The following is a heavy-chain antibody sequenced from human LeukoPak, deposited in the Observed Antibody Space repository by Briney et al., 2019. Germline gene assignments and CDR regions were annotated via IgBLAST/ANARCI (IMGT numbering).Heavy chain of an antibody. D-gene: IGHD2/OR15-2a*01. CDR3: ARGSFSREDY. CDR2: ISSSSSYI. V-gene: IGHV3-21*01. CDR1: GFTFSTFG. J-gene: IGHJ4*02. Sequence: GGSLRLSCAASGFTFSTFGMNWVRQAPGKGLEWVSSISSSSSYIYYADSVKGRFAISRDNAKNSLYLQMNSLRAEDTAVYYCARGSFSREDYWGQGTLVTVSP.